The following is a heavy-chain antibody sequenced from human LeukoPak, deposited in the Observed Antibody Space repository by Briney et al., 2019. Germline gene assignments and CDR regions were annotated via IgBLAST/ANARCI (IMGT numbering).Heavy chain of an antibody. CDR2: ISYDGSNK. CDR1: GFTFSSYA. V-gene: IGHV3-30*04. Sequence: GRSLRLSCAASGFTFSSYAMHWVRQAPGKGLEWVAVISYDGSNKNYADSVKGRFTISRDNSKNMLYLQMNSLRAEDTAVYYGARSRVVATPGPSWGQGTLVTVSS. D-gene: IGHD3-22*01. J-gene: IGHJ4*02. CDR3: ARSRVVATPGPS.